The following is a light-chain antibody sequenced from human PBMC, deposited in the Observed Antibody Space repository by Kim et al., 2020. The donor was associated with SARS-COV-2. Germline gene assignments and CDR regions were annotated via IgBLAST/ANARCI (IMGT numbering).Light chain of an antibody. CDR3: QQYYTFPLT. CDR1: QGIGSY. Sequence: VIWMTQSPSLLSASTGDRVTISCRMSQGIGSYLAWYQQKPGKAPELLISAASTLQSEVPSRFSGSGSGTDFTLTISRLQSEDFATYYCQQYYTFPLTFGGGTKVDIK. V-gene: IGKV1D-8*03. J-gene: IGKJ4*01. CDR2: AAS.